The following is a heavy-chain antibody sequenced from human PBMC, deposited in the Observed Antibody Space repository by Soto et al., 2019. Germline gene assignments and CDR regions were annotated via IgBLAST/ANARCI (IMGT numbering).Heavy chain of an antibody. Sequence: EVQLLESGGALVQPGGSLRLSCAASGFTFSNHAMNWVRQAPGKGLEWGSTISDSGSTYYEDSGKGRFTISRDNSKNTLYLQMNSLRAEDTAVYYCARDPGGHYCASTSCLYFFDHWGQGPLVIVSS. CDR3: ARDPGGHYCASTSCLYFFDH. V-gene: IGHV3-23*01. CDR2: ISDSGST. J-gene: IGHJ4*02. D-gene: IGHD2-2*01. CDR1: GFTFSNHA.